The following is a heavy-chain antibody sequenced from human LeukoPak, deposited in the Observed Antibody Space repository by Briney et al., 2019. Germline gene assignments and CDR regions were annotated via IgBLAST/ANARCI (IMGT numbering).Heavy chain of an antibody. CDR2: IASDGSST. CDR3: ARGRPHGNDY. CDR1: GFTFSTYC. J-gene: IGHJ4*02. D-gene: IGHD4-23*01. V-gene: IGHV3-74*01. Sequence: SGGSLRLSCAASGFTFSTYCMHWVRQAPGKGLVWVSRIASDGSSTTYADSVKGRFSISRDNAKNTLYLQMNSLRVEDTAVYYCARGRPHGNDYWGQGTLVTVSS.